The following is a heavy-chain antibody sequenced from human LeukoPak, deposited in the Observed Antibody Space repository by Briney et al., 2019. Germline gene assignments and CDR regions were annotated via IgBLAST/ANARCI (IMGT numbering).Heavy chain of an antibody. Sequence: GGSLRLSCAASEFAVSSNYMNWVRQAPGKGLEWVSVIYSGGSTYYADSVKGRFTISRDNSKNTLYLQMNSLRAEDTAVYYCARGGAAAGYYYYGMDVWGQGTTVTVSS. CDR3: ARGGAAAGYYYYGMDV. J-gene: IGHJ6*02. CDR2: IYSGGST. CDR1: EFAVSSNY. D-gene: IGHD4-17*01. V-gene: IGHV3-53*01.